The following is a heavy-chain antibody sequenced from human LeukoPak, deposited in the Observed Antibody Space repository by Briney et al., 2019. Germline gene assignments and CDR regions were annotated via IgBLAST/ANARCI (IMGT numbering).Heavy chain of an antibody. V-gene: IGHV4-34*01. D-gene: IGHD1-20*01. CDR3: ASITQRNYFDY. CDR2: INHSGST. J-gene: IGHJ4*02. CDR1: GGSFSGYY. Sequence: SETLSLTCAVYGGSFSGYYWSWIRQPPGKGLEWIGEINHSGSTNYNPSLKSRVTMSVDTSKNQFSLKLSSVTAADTAVYYCASITQRNYFDYWGQGTLVTVSS.